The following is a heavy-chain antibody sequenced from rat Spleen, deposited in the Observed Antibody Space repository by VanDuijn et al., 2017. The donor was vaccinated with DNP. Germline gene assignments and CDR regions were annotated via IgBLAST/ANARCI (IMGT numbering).Heavy chain of an antibody. D-gene: IGHD1-3*01. CDR1: GFTFSKYG. V-gene: IGHV5S13*01. CDR2: ISTVGDNA. Sequence: EVQLVESGGGLVQPGRSLKLSCVASGFTFSKYGMAWVRQAPTKGLEWVASISTVGDNAYYRDSVKGRFTISRDNAKNTQYLQMDSLRSEDTATYYCARDDYGSSGAMDAWGQGTSVTVSS. J-gene: IGHJ4*01. CDR3: ARDDYGSSGAMDA.